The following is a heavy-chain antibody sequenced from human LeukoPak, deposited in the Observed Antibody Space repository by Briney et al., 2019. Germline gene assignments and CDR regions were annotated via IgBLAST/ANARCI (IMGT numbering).Heavy chain of an antibody. V-gene: IGHV3-20*04. CDR3: ARGFRNGPFDC. J-gene: IGHJ4*02. CDR2: INRNGGST. D-gene: IGHD3-10*01. CDR1: GFTFDDYG. Sequence: PGGSLRLSCAASGFTFDDYGMSWVRHRPGRGLEWVSGINRNGGSTEYADSVKGRFTISRDNAKNSHFLQMNSLRVEDTALYYCARGFRNGPFDCWGQGTLVTVSS.